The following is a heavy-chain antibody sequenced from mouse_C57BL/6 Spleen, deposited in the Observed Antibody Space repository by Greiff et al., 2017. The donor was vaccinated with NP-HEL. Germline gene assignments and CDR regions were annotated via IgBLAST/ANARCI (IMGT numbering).Heavy chain of an antibody. Sequence: EVKLMESGPELVKPGASVKISCKASGYSFTDYNMNWVKQSNGKSLEWIGVINPNYGTTSYNQKFKGKATLTVDQSSSTAYMQLNSLTSEDSAVYYCARGGGGNFAWFAYWGQGTLVTVSA. J-gene: IGHJ3*01. CDR1: GYSFTDYN. CDR2: INPNYGTT. D-gene: IGHD2-1*01. V-gene: IGHV1-39*01. CDR3: ARGGGGNFAWFAY.